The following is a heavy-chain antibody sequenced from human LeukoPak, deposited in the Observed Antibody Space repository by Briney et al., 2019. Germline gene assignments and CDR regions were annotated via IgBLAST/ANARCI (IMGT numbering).Heavy chain of an antibody. CDR3: ARAIAALYGMDV. V-gene: IGHV1-46*01. D-gene: IGHD6-13*01. CDR1: GYTFTSYY. CDR2: INPSGGST. J-gene: IGHJ6*02. Sequence: ASVKVSCKASGYTFTSYYMHWVRQAPGQGPEWMGIINPSGGSTSYAQKFQGRVTMTRDTSTSTVYMELSSLRSEDTAVYYCARAIAALYGMDVWGQGTTVTVSS.